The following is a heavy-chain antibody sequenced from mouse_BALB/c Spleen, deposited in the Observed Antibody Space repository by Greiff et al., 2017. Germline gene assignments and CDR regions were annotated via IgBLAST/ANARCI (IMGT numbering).Heavy chain of an antibody. CDR3: ARNRYDRDYYAMDY. J-gene: IGHJ4*01. CDR1: GYTFTSYT. V-gene: IGHV1-4*01. D-gene: IGHD2-14*01. CDR2: INPSSGYT. Sequence: VKLQESGAELARPGASVKMSCKASGYTFTSYTMHWVKQRPGQGLEWIGYINPSSGYTNYHQKFKDKATLTADKSSSTAYMQLSSLTSEDSAVYYCARNRYDRDYYAMDYWGQGTSVTVSS.